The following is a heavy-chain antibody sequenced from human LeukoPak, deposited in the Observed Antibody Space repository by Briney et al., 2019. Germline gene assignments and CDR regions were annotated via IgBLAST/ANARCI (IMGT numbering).Heavy chain of an antibody. CDR2: INSDGSST. CDR3: ARDGVSSWPYYYYYYMDV. V-gene: IGHV3-74*01. Sequence: GGSLRLSCAASGFTFSSYWIHWDRQAPGKGLVWVSRINSDGSSTTYADSVKGRFTISRDNAKNTLYLQMNSLRAEDTAVYYCARDGVSSWPYYYYYYMDVWGKGTTVTVSS. D-gene: IGHD6-13*01. J-gene: IGHJ6*03. CDR1: GFTFSSYW.